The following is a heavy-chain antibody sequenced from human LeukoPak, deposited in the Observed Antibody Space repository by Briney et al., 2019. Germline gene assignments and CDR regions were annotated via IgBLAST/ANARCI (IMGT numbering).Heavy chain of an antibody. Sequence: GGSLRLSCAASGFTFSSYVMNWVRQAPGKGLEWVAVISYDGSNKYYADSVKGRFTISRDNAKNSLYLQMNSLRVEDTAVYYCARDLGATIFDFDYWGQGTLVTVSS. D-gene: IGHD1-26*01. CDR1: GFTFSSYV. CDR3: ARDLGATIFDFDY. V-gene: IGHV3-30*04. CDR2: ISYDGSNK. J-gene: IGHJ4*02.